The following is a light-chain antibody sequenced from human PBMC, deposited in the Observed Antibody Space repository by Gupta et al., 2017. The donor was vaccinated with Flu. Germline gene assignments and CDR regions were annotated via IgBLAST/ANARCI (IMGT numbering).Light chain of an antibody. CDR3: AAWDDRLNSVA. CDR1: TSNIVNTE. CDR2: YED. V-gene: IGLV1-36*01. J-gene: IGLJ2*01. Sequence: RVTISGCGSTSNIVNTEFHWYHQLPGKAPRLLIYYEDLFPSGVSDRFSGSKSGTSASLTISGLQSEEEADYYCAAWDDRLNSVAFGGGTRLTVL.